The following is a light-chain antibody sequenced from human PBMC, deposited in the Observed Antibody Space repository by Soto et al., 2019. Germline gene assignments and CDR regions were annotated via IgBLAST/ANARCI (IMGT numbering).Light chain of an antibody. V-gene: IGKV3-11*01. CDR1: QTISTY. CDR2: DAF. Sequence: EIVLTQSPATLSLSPGERVTLSCRASQTISTYLAWYQHKPGQAPRLLIYDAFNRATGIPARFSGSGSGTDFTLTISSLEPEDLAVYYCQQRTDWPWTFGQGTKVEIK. J-gene: IGKJ1*01. CDR3: QQRTDWPWT.